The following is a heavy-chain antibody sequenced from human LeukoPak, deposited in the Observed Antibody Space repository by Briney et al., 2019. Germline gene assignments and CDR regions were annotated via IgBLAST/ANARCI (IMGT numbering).Heavy chain of an antibody. CDR1: GFTVSSYA. V-gene: IGHV3-23*01. CDR3: AKDGIDSGDPNGFDP. J-gene: IGHJ5*02. D-gene: IGHD3-10*01. Sequence: GGSLRLSCAASGFTVSSYAMSWVRQAAGKGLEWVSSISGSGGSTYYADSVKGRFTISRDSSKNMLYLQMNTLRAEDTAIYYCAKDGIDSGDPNGFDPWGQGTLVTVSS. CDR2: ISGSGGST.